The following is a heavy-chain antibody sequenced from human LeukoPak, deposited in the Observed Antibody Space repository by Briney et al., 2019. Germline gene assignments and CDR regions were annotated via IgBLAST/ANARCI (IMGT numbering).Heavy chain of an antibody. D-gene: IGHD3-22*01. J-gene: IGHJ4*02. Sequence: PSETLSLTCSVSSDSISSSSYLWVWVRQPPGKGLEWIGDIYSNGHISYNPSLKSRVTISVDRSKNQFSLKLSSVTAADTAVYYCARGHYYDSSGYYQGYYFDYWGQGTLVTVSS. CDR3: ARGHYYDSSGYYQGYYFDY. V-gene: IGHV4-39*07. CDR2: IYSNGHI. CDR1: SDSISSSSYL.